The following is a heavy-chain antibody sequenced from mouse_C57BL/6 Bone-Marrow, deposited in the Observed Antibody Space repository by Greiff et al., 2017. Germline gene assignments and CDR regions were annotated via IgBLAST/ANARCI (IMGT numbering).Heavy chain of an antibody. CDR3: ARGDYFDY. Sequence: QVQLQQSGAELVRPGTSVKVSCKASGYAFTNYLIEWVKQRPGQGLEWIGVINPGSGGTNYNEKFKGKATLTAAKSSSTAYMQLSSLTSEDSAVYCCARGDYFDYWGQGTTLTVSS. V-gene: IGHV1-54*01. J-gene: IGHJ2*01. CDR1: GYAFTNYL. CDR2: INPGSGGT.